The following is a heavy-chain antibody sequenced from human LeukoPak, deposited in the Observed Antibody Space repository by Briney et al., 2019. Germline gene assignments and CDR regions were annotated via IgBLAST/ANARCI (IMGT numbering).Heavy chain of an antibody. CDR3: ARELTSGGMDV. CDR2: INPSGGTT. J-gene: IGHJ6*02. Sequence: GASVKVSCKASGYTFTRHQMYWVRQAPGRGLEWMGLINPSGGTTSYAQKFQGRVTMTTETSTSTVYMELSGLRSEDTAVYYCARELTSGGMDVWGQGTTVTVSS. V-gene: IGHV1-46*01. CDR1: GYTFTRHQ. D-gene: IGHD4-11*01.